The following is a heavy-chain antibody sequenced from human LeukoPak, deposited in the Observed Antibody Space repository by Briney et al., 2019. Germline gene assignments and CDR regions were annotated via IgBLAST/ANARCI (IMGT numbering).Heavy chain of an antibody. J-gene: IGHJ4*02. D-gene: IGHD3-10*01. Sequence: PGGSLRLSCTASGFTFTRYGMHWVRQAPGKGLEWVTFIRHDGNNKYYADSLKGRFTISRDNSNNTLYLQMNSLRVEDTAVYYCAKDLLFLTGDLLWTGYWGQGTLVTVSS. CDR2: IRHDGNNK. CDR3: AKDLLFLTGDLLWTGY. CDR1: GFTFTRYG. V-gene: IGHV3-30*02.